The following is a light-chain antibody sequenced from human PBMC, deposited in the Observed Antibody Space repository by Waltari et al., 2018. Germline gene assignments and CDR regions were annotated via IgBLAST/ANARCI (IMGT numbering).Light chain of an antibody. V-gene: IGKV3-20*01. J-gene: IGKJ1*01. CDR2: GAS. CDR3: QHYVKLPVT. Sequence: DIVLTLAPGTLSLSPRERANLSCRASQSVSKALAWYQQKPGQAPRLLISGASTRATGVTDRCSGSGSGTYFSLTISSLDPEDFAVYYCQHYVKLPVTYGQGTKVDI. CDR1: QSVSKA.